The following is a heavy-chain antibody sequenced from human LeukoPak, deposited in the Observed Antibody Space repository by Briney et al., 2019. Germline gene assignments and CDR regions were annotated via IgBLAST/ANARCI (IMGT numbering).Heavy chain of an antibody. CDR1: GGSISSSSYY. CDR2: IYYSGST. V-gene: IGHV4-39*01. CDR3: ARHLVRYFDY. Sequence: SETLSLTCTVSGGSISSSSYYWGWIRQPPGKGLEWIGSIYYSGSTYYNPSLKSRVTISVDTSKNQFSPKLSSVTAADTAVYYCARHLVRYFDYWGQGTLVTVSS. D-gene: IGHD3-9*01. J-gene: IGHJ4*02.